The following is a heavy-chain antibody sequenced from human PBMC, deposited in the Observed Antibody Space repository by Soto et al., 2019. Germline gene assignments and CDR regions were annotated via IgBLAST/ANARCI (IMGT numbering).Heavy chain of an antibody. CDR3: AGYSSHGYYYYGMDV. Sequence: QVQLQESGPGLVKPSGTLSLTCAVSGGSISSSNWWSWVRQPPGKGLEWIGEIYHSGSTNYNPSRKLRVTISVDKSKKQFSLMLSSVAAAETAGYYCAGYSSHGYYYYGMDVWGQGTTVTVSS. J-gene: IGHJ6*02. CDR2: IYHSGST. CDR1: GGSISSSNW. V-gene: IGHV4-4*02. D-gene: IGHD6-13*01.